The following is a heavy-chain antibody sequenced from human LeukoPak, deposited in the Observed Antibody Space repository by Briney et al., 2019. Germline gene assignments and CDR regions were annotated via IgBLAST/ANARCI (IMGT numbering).Heavy chain of an antibody. CDR2: IWYDGSNK. Sequence: PGRSLRLSCAASGFTFSSYGMHWVRQAPGKGLEWVAVIWYDGSNKYYADSVKVRFTISRDNSKNTLYLQMNSLRAEDTAVYYCAKDRVVYYYDSSGIDYWGQGTLVTVSS. CDR1: GFTFSSYG. V-gene: IGHV3-33*06. D-gene: IGHD3-22*01. CDR3: AKDRVVYYYDSSGIDY. J-gene: IGHJ4*02.